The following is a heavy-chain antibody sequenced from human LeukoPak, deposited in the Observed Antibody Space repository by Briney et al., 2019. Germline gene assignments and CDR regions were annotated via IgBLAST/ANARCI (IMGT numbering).Heavy chain of an antibody. Sequence: SETLSLTCTVSGGSISSYYWSWIRQPPGKGLEWIGYIYYSGSTNYNPSLKSRVTISVDTSKNQFSLKLSSVTAADTAVYHCARGYGDYAFDYWGQGTLVTVSS. CDR1: GGSISSYY. CDR2: IYYSGST. V-gene: IGHV4-59*08. J-gene: IGHJ4*02. D-gene: IGHD4-17*01. CDR3: ARGYGDYAFDY.